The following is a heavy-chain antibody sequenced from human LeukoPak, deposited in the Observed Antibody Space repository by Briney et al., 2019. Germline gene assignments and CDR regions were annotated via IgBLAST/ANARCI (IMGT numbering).Heavy chain of an antibody. CDR1: GGSISSSSYY. CDR3: ARVGPVDTAMVTPFSLGMDV. J-gene: IGHJ6*02. V-gene: IGHV4-31*03. CDR2: IYYSGST. D-gene: IGHD5-18*01. Sequence: SETLSLTCTVSGGSISSSSYYWSWIRQHPGKGLEWIGYIYYSGSTYYNPSLKSRVTISVDTSKNQFSLKLSSVTAADTAVYYCARVGPVDTAMVTPFSLGMDVWGQGTTVTVSS.